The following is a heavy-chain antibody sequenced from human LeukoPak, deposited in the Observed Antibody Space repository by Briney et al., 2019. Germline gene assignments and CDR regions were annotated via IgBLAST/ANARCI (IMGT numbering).Heavy chain of an antibody. CDR1: GGAVRDSKY. CDR2: ISNGGST. V-gene: IGHV4-59*08. J-gene: IGHJ4*02. Sequence: SSETLSLTCCVSGGAVRDSKYWTWIRKSLEKRLEWIGYISNGGSTEYNPSLRSRVTISLDTSKNQFSLKLISMTTADRAVYYCARQFKGLLDSWGQGTLVTVSS. CDR3: ARQFKGLLDS.